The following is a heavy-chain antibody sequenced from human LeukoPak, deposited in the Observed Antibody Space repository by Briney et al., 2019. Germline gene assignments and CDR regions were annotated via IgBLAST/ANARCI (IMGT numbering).Heavy chain of an antibody. J-gene: IGHJ3*02. V-gene: IGHV1-8*03. D-gene: IGHD2-2*01. Sequence: ASVRISCKASGYTFTSYDISWVRQATGQGLEWMGWMNPNSGNTGYAQKFQGRVTITRNTSISTAYMELSSLRSEDTAVYYCARDRGSTSSRPHDAFDIWGQRTMVTVSS. CDR3: ARDRGSTSSRPHDAFDI. CDR2: MNPNSGNT. CDR1: GYTFTSYD.